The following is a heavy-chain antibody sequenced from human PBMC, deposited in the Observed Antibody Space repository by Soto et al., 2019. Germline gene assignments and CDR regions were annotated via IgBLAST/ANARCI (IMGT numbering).Heavy chain of an antibody. CDR1: WFIFSSNY. J-gene: IGHJ4*02. CDR3: AADSGAYDSFPDY. CDR2: INNGDKT. V-gene: IGHV3-53*01. Sequence: GGSLRLSCAASWFIFSSNYMYWVRQAPGKGLEWVSVINNGDKTDYADSVKGRFTISRDNSKNTLYLRMTGLRAEDTAVYYCAADSGAYDSFPDYWGQGTLVTVSS. D-gene: IGHD5-12*01.